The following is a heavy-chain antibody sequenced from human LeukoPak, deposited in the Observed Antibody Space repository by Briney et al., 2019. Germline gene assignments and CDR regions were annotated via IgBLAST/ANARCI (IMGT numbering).Heavy chain of an antibody. Sequence: PGRSLRLSCAASGFTFSSYGMHWVRQAPGKGLEWVAVIWYDGSNKYYADSVKGRFTISRDNSKNTLYLQMNSLRAEDTAVYYCARGRGSTAGLFDYWSQGTLVTVSS. CDR1: GFTFSSYG. J-gene: IGHJ4*02. CDR2: IWYDGSNK. CDR3: ARGRGSTAGLFDY. D-gene: IGHD5-12*01. V-gene: IGHV3-33*01.